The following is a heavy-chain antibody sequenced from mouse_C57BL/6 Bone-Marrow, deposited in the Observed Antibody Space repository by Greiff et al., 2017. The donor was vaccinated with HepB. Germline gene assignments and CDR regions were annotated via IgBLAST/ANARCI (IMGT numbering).Heavy chain of an antibody. CDR1: GFTFSSSG. J-gene: IGHJ3*01. V-gene: IGHV5-6*01. Sequence: EVQGVESGGDLVKPGGSLKLSCAASGFTFSSSGLSWVRPTPDKRLEWVATLSSGGSYTSYPDSVKGRFTISRDPVKNTLDLQMSSLKSVDTAMYYCARQDSGSRGFAYWGHGTLVTVSA. D-gene: IGHD1-1*01. CDR2: LSSGGSYT. CDR3: ARQDSGSRGFAY.